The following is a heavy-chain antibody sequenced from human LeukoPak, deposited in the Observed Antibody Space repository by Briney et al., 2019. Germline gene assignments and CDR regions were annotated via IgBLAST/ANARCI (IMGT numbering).Heavy chain of an antibody. CDR2: INPNSGGT. J-gene: IGHJ5*02. CDR1: GYTFTGYY. V-gene: IGHV1-2*06. CDR3: ARQGSLGTWFDP. Sequence: ASVKVSCKASGYTFTGYYMQWVRQAPGRGLEWMGRINPNSGGTDYAQNFQGRVTMTRDTSISIVYMELSSLKSNDTAVYYCARQGSLGTWFDPWGQGTLVTVSS. D-gene: IGHD7-27*01.